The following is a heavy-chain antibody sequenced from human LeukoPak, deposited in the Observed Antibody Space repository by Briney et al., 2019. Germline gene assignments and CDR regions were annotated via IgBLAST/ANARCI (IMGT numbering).Heavy chain of an antibody. J-gene: IGHJ4*02. Sequence: PGWSLRLSCAASGFTFSGYSMHWVRQAPGKGLNWVALTSSDGDIKYYADSVKGRFIISRGNSKNTLYLQMNSLAPEDTAVYYCARAMDTAMGPYFDYWGQGTLVTVSS. CDR3: ARAMDTAMGPYFDY. D-gene: IGHD5-18*01. V-gene: IGHV3-30*04. CDR1: GFTFSGYS. CDR2: TSSDGDIK.